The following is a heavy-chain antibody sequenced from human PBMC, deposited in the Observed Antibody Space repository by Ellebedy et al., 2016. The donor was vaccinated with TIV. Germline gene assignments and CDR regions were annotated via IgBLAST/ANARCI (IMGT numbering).Heavy chain of an antibody. V-gene: IGHV3-30*14. CDR2: ISYDGSNK. D-gene: IGHD3-22*01. Sequence: GESLKISCAASGFTFSSYAMHWVRQAPAKGLEWVAVISYDGSNKYYADYVKGRFTISRDNSKNTLYLQMNSLRAEDTAVYYCATDSSGYYWGYYFDYWGQGTLVTVSS. J-gene: IGHJ4*02. CDR3: ATDSSGYYWGYYFDY. CDR1: GFTFSSYA.